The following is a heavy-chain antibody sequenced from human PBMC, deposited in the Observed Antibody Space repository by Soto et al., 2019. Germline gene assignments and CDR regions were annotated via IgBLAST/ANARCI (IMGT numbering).Heavy chain of an antibody. CDR1: GYTFTGYY. V-gene: IGHV1-2*02. Sequence: ASVKVSCKASGYTFTGYYMHWVRQAPGQGLEWMGWINPNSGGTNYAQKFQGRVTMTRDTSISTAYMELSRLRSDDTAVYYCARGYSSSWFQSIPSHFDYWGQGTLVTVSS. J-gene: IGHJ4*02. CDR2: INPNSGGT. CDR3: ARGYSSSWFQSIPSHFDY. D-gene: IGHD6-13*01.